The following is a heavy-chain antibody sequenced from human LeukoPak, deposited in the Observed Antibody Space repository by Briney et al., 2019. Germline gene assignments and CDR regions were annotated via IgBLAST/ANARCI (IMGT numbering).Heavy chain of an antibody. J-gene: IGHJ3*01. CDR1: GFIFGDYG. V-gene: IGHV3-9*01. CDR2: INWNGDRI. Sequence: PGRSLRLSCAASGFIFGDYGMYWVRQAPGKGLEWVSGINWNGDRIGYADSVKGRFTISRDNAKNSLYMQMNSVRAEDTALYYCARASYYYDTSGLGAFDVWGQGTTVIVSS. D-gene: IGHD3-22*01. CDR3: ARASYYYDTSGLGAFDV.